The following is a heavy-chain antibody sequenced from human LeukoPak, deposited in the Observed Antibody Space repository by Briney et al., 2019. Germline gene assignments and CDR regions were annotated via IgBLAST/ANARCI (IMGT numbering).Heavy chain of an antibody. J-gene: IGHJ4*02. CDR1: GFTFSSYG. CDR2: ISYDGNNK. Sequence: PGGSLRLSCAATGFTFSSYGMHWVRQAPGKGREWVAVISYDGNNKYYADSVKGRFTISRDNSKNTLYLQMNSLRAEDTAVYYCAKDLSEAPDYWGQGTLVTVSS. CDR3: AKDLSEAPDY. V-gene: IGHV3-30*18.